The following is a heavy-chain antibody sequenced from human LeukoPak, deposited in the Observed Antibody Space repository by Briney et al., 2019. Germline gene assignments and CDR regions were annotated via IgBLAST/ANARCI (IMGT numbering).Heavy chain of an antibody. J-gene: IGHJ4*02. CDR3: AKGSLGYCSGGSCYSHY. V-gene: IGHV3-66*01. D-gene: IGHD2-15*01. CDR1: GFTVSSNY. Sequence: GGSLRLPCAASGFTVSSNYMSWVRQAPGKGLEWVSVIYSGGSTYYADSVKGRFTISRDNSKNTLYLQMNSLRAEDTAVYYCAKGSLGYCSGGSCYSHYWGQGTLVTVSS. CDR2: IYSGGST.